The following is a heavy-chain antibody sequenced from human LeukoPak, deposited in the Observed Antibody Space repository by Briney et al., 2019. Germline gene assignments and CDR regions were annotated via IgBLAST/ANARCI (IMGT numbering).Heavy chain of an antibody. J-gene: IGHJ4*02. CDR1: GFTFSSYA. V-gene: IGHV3-23*01. CDR3: AKQWLVSSEVDY. CDR2: ISGSGGSA. Sequence: GGSLRLSCAASGFTFSSYAMSWVRQAPGKGLEWVSAISGSGGSAYYADSVKGRFTISRDNSKNTLYLQMNSLRAEDTAVYYCAKQWLVSSEVDYWGQGTLVTVSS. D-gene: IGHD6-19*01.